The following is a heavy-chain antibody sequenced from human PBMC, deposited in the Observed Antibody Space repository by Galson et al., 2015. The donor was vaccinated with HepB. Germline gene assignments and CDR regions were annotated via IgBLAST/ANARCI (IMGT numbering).Heavy chain of an antibody. CDR1: GFTASNNY. J-gene: IGHJ6*02. V-gene: IGHV3-66*02. D-gene: IGHD5-18*01. CDR2: IHRGGST. CDR3: ARDFRYSHGYHHYYYYGMDV. Sequence: SLRLSCAASGFTASNNYMNWVRQAPGKGLEWVSGIHRGGSTYYADSVKGRFTISRDNSKNTLYLQMNSLKTEDTAVYYCARDFRYSHGYHHYYYYGMDVWGQGTTVTVSS.